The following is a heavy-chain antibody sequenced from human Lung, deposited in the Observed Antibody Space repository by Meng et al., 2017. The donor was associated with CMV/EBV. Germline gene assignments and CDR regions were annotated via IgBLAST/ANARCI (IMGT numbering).Heavy chain of an antibody. CDR2: INPNSGGT. Sequence: ASVKVSCKASGYTFTGYYMHWVRQAPGQGLEWMGWINPNSGGTNYAQKFQGRVTMTRDTSISTAYMELSRLRSDDTAVYYCARGYCSSTSCYTWMDYWGHGTXVTVSS. V-gene: IGHV1-2*02. D-gene: IGHD2-2*02. CDR1: GYTFTGYY. J-gene: IGHJ4*01. CDR3: ARGYCSSTSCYTWMDY.